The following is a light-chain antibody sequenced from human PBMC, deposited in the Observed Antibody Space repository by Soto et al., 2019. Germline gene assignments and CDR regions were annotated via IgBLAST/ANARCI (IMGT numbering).Light chain of an antibody. Sequence: QSALTQPASVSGSPGQSITISCTGSSSDVGGYNYVSWYQQHPGKAPKLIIYEVSNRPSGVSNRFFGSKSGNTASLTIPGLQAEDEADYYCSSFTSSITLVFGGGTKVTVL. CDR3: SSFTSSITLV. CDR1: SSDVGGYNY. J-gene: IGLJ2*01. V-gene: IGLV2-14*01. CDR2: EVS.